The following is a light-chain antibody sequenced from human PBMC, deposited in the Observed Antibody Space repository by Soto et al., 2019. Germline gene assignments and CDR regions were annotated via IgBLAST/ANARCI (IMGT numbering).Light chain of an antibody. J-gene: IGLJ1*01. V-gene: IGLV2-14*01. CDR1: SSDVGGYNY. Sequence: QSVLTQPASVSGSPGQSITISCTGTSSDVGGYNYVSLYQQHPGKAPKLMIYDVSNRPSGVSNRFSGSKSGNTASLTISGLQAEDEADYYCSSYTSSSTYVFGTGTKLTVL. CDR2: DVS. CDR3: SSYTSSSTYV.